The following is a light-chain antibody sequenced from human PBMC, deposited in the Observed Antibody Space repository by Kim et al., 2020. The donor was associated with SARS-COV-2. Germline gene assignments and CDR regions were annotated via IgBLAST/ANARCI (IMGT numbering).Light chain of an antibody. Sequence: ASVGDRVTITCRASQTITRWLAWYRQKLGKAPELLIYGASTLRSGVPSRFSGSGSGTEFTLTINGLQPDDFATYYCQQYNLYPLTFGGGTKVESK. CDR1: QTITRW. CDR2: GAS. CDR3: QQYNLYPLT. V-gene: IGKV1-5*01. J-gene: IGKJ4*01.